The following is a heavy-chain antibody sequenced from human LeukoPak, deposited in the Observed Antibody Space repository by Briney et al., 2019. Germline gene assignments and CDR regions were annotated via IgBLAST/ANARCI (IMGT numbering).Heavy chain of an antibody. J-gene: IGHJ6*02. Sequence: PGGSLRLSCAASGFTFSSYSMNWVRQAPGKGLEWVSSISSSSSYIYYADSVKGRFTISRDNAKNSLYLQMNSLRAEDTAVYYCARGRNYYGSGTVTYYYYYGMDVWGQGTTVTVSS. CDR2: ISSSSSYI. V-gene: IGHV3-21*01. CDR1: GFTFSSYS. D-gene: IGHD3-10*01. CDR3: ARGRNYYGSGTVTYYYYYGMDV.